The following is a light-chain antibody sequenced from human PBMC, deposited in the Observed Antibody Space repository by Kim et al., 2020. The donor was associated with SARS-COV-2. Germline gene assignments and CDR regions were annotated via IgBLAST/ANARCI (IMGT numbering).Light chain of an antibody. Sequence: EIVLTQSPATLSLSPGERATLSCRASQSVNTNLAWYQQRPGQAPRLLIYGTSTRATGIPDRFSGSGSATDFTLTISSLQSEDSAVYYCQQYNQWPPEYTFGQGTKLEI. CDR1: QSVNTN. J-gene: IGKJ2*01. CDR3: QQYNQWPPEYT. V-gene: IGKV3-15*01. CDR2: GTS.